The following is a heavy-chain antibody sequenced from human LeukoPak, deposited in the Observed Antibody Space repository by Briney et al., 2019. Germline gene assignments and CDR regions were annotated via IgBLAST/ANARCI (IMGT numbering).Heavy chain of an antibody. Sequence: GGSLRLSYAASGFTLSIYCMHCVRRAPGKGLLCVSRNSDGTINYVDSVKGRFTVSRDNAKNTLYLQMNSLRPEDTAVYYCARVDTVNYWGQGTLVTVSS. CDR2: NSDGTIN. V-gene: IGHV3-74*01. J-gene: IGHJ4*02. CDR1: GFTLSIYC. CDR3: ARVDTVNY. D-gene: IGHD4-17*01.